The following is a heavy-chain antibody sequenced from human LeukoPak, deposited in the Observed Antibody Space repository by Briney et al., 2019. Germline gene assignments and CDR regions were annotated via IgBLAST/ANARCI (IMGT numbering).Heavy chain of an antibody. CDR2: ISGSGGST. Sequence: GGSLRLSCAASGFTFSSYAMSWVRQAPGKGLEWVSAISGSGGSTYYADSVKGRFTISRDNSKNTLYLQMNSLRAEDTAVYYCAKSTSGAAAAGTGYDYWGQGTLATVSS. CDR1: GFTFSSYA. D-gene: IGHD6-13*01. V-gene: IGHV3-23*01. J-gene: IGHJ4*02. CDR3: AKSTSGAAAAGTGYDY.